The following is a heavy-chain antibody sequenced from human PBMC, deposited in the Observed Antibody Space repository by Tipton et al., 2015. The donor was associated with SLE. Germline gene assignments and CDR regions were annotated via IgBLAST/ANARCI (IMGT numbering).Heavy chain of an antibody. V-gene: IGHV4-59*12. Sequence: LRLSCTVSGGSLSSYYWSWIRQSPEKGLEWIACVCNSVSTNYDPSLKSRGTISVDTSKNHFSLELTSVTAADTAVYYCARTLDALDIWGQGTMVTVSS. CDR2: VCNSVST. CDR1: GGSLSSYY. CDR3: ARTLDALDI. J-gene: IGHJ3*02.